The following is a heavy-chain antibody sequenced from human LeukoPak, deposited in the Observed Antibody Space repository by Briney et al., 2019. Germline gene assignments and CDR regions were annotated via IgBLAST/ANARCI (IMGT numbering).Heavy chain of an antibody. CDR2: INWDDDK. CDR1: GFALTTSGMC. V-gene: IGHV2-70*01. D-gene: IGHD2-15*01. CDR3: AHIRWHFDY. Sequence: RESGPALVKPTQTLTLTCTFSGFALTTSGMCVSWIRQPPGKALEWLALINWDDDKYYSTSLKTRLTISKDTSKNQVVLTMTNMDPVDTATCYCAHIRWHFDYWGQGTLVTVSS. J-gene: IGHJ4*02.